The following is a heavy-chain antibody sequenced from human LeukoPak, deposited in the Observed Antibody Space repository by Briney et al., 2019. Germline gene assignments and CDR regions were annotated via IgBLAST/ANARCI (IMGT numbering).Heavy chain of an antibody. J-gene: IGHJ4*02. D-gene: IGHD2-2*01. V-gene: IGHV1-46*01. Sequence: ASVKVSCKASGYTFTSYHMHWVRQAPGQGLEWMGKINLSGGSTTYAQKFQGRVTMTRDTSTSTVYMELSSLRSEDTAVYYCARRYCSSTSCHYFDYWGQGTLVTVSS. CDR1: GYTFTSYH. CDR3: ARRYCSSTSCHYFDY. CDR2: INLSGGST.